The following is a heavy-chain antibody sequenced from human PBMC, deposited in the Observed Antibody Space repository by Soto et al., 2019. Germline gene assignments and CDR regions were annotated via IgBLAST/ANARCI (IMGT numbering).Heavy chain of an antibody. CDR1: GFRFTNYG. CDR2: ITPNNEDT. CDR3: ARDRADY. V-gene: IGHV1-18*01. J-gene: IGHJ4*02. Sequence: ASVKVSCKTSGFRFTNYGFTWVRQAPGQGLEWMGWITPNNEDTHYAQKFQGRVTMTTDTGTGTVYMELRSLRSDDTAMYYCARDRADYWGQGTLVTVSS.